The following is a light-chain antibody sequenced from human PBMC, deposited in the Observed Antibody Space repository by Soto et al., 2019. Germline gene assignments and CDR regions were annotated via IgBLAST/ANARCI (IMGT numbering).Light chain of an antibody. Sequence: DIQMTQPPSSLSASVGDRVTITCRASQSISSYLNWYQQKPGKAPKPLIYAASSLQSGVPSRFSGSASCTDFTLTISTLQPEDFANYCCNQSYSTPPGAFGQGTKVEIK. CDR1: QSISSY. J-gene: IGKJ1*01. V-gene: IGKV1-39*01. CDR2: AAS. CDR3: NQSYSTPPGA.